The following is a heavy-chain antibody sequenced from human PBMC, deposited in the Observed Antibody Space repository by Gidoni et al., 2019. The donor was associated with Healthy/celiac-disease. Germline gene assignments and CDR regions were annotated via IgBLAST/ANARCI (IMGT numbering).Heavy chain of an antibody. CDR1: GSSLSTRGVG. CDR3: AHEVPAAPFDY. Sequence: QIPLQDSGPTLLKPTQTLTLTCTFSGSSLSTRGVGVGWIRQPPGKALEWLALIYWNDDKRYSPSLKSRLTITKDTSKNQVVLTMTNMDPVDTATYYCAHEVPAAPFDYGGQGTLVTVSS. V-gene: IGHV2-5*01. J-gene: IGHJ4*02. D-gene: IGHD2-2*01. CDR2: IYWNDDK.